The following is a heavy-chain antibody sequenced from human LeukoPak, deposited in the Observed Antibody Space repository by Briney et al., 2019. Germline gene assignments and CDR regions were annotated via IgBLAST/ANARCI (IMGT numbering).Heavy chain of an antibody. D-gene: IGHD3-22*01. CDR3: ARDATIYDSSSYYYLW. J-gene: IGHJ4*02. CDR2: ISAYNGNT. Sequence: ASVKVSCKASGYTFTSYGISWVRQAPGQGLEWMGWISAYNGNTNYAQKLQGRVTMTTETSTSTAYMELRSLRSDDTAVYYCARDATIYDSSSYYYLWWGQGTLVTVSS. V-gene: IGHV1-18*01. CDR1: GYTFTSYG.